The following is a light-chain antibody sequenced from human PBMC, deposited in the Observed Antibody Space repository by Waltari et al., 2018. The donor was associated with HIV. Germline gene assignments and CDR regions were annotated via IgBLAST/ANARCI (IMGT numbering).Light chain of an antibody. V-gene: IGLV2-23*02. CDR3: CSYAGTGTYV. Sequence: QSALTQPASVSGSPGQSITISCTATSSDVASYNLVSWYQQHPGKAPKVMIYAVTKRPSGVSNRFSGSKSDNTASLTISGLQAEDEAYYYCCSYAGTGTYVFGTGTKVTVL. CDR2: AVT. J-gene: IGLJ1*01. CDR1: SSDVASYNL.